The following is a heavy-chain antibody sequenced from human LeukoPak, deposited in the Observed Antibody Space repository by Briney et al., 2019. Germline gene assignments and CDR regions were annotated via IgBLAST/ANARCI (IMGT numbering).Heavy chain of an antibody. D-gene: IGHD2-2*01. J-gene: IGHJ4*02. CDR3: ARHSPGRDIVVVPAYYFDY. Sequence: SETLSLTCTVSGYSISSGYYWGWIRQPPGKGLEWIGSIYHSGRTFYNPSLKSRVTISVDTSKNQFSLKLSSVTAADTAVYYCARHSPGRDIVVVPAYYFDYWGQGTLVTVSS. V-gene: IGHV4-38-2*02. CDR2: IYHSGRT. CDR1: GYSISSGYY.